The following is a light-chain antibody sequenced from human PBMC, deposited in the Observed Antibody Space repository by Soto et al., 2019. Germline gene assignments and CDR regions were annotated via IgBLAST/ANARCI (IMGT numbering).Light chain of an antibody. CDR1: QSVST. CDR3: QHYGASPPYT. Sequence: EVVLTQSPGALPLSPGERATLSCRTSQSVSTVAWYQQKPGQTPRLLIFGTSSRATGIPDRFGGSGYETDFTHSITRLEPEDFAVYFCQHYGASPPYTFGQGTKLELE. V-gene: IGKV3-20*01. J-gene: IGKJ2*01. CDR2: GTS.